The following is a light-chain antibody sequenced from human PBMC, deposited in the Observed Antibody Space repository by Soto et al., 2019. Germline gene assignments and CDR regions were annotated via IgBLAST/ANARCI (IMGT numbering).Light chain of an antibody. Sequence: QSVLTQPASVSGSPGQSITISCTGTSSDVGGYKFVSWYQQHPGKAPKLMIYEVSNRPSGVSHRFSGSKSGNTASLTISGLQAEDEADYYCSSYTTSSTRVFGGGTKLTVL. CDR1: SSDVGGYKF. CDR2: EVS. V-gene: IGLV2-14*01. CDR3: SSYTTSSTRV. J-gene: IGLJ3*02.